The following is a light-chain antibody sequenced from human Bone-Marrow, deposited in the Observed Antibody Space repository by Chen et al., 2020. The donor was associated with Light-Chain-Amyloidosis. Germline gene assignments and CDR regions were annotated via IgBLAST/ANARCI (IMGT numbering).Light chain of an antibody. CDR3: QQRSSWPWT. V-gene: IGKV3-11*01. CDR1: QSVFRY. J-gene: IGKJ1*01. CDR2: DAS. Sequence: EIVLTQSPATLSLSPGETATLSCRASQSVFRYLAWYQQVPGQPPRLLSYDASTRATGTPARISGGGSRTDFTLTISSLDPEDFAVYYCQQRSSWPWTFGQGTKVEVK.